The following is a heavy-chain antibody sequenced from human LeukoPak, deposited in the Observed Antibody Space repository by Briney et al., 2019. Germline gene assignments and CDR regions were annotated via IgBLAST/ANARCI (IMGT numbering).Heavy chain of an antibody. CDR1: GGSISSHY. J-gene: IGHJ4*02. CDR2: IYYSGST. D-gene: IGHD6-19*01. Sequence: SETLSLTCTVSGGSISSHYWSWIRQPPGKGLEWIGYIYYSGSTNYNPSLKSRVTISVDTSKNQFSLKLSSVTAADTAVYYCARAYSSGWYVNYWGQGTLATVSS. V-gene: IGHV4-59*11. CDR3: ARAYSSGWYVNY.